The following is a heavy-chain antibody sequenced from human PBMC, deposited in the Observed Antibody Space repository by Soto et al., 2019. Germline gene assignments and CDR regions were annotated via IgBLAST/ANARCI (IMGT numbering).Heavy chain of an antibody. CDR3: ANREGYGSVDY. CDR1: GFTFTNYA. CDR2: ISGSGGST. D-gene: IGHD1-1*01. Sequence: EVQLLESGGGLVQPGGSLTLSCAASGFTFTNYAMTWVRQAPGKGLEWISLISGSGGSTYYADSVKGRFTISRDNSKNTLHQQMNSLTAEDTAVYYCANREGYGSVDYWGQGTLVTVSS. J-gene: IGHJ4*02. V-gene: IGHV3-23*01.